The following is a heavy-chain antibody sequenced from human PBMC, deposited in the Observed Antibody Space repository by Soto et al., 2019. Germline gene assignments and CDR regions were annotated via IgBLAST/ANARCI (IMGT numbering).Heavy chain of an antibody. J-gene: IGHJ6*02. CDR1: GGPITNY. D-gene: IGHD4-17*01. CDR2: IYGSGST. V-gene: IGHV4-31*03. Sequence: QVQLQESGPGLVEPSQTLSLTCTVSGGPITNYWSWIRQHPGKGLEWIGYIYGSGSTYYNPSLKSRLIMSLDTSKNQLSLKLTSVTAADTAVYCCARVNLDYVTGMDVWGPGTTVTVSS. CDR3: ARVNLDYVTGMDV.